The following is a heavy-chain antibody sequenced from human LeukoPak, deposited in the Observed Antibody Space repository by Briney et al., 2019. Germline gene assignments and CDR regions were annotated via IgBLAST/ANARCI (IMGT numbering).Heavy chain of an antibody. J-gene: IGHJ4*02. CDR1: GFTFSSYA. CDR2: ISGSGGGT. D-gene: IGHD6-19*01. V-gene: IGHV3-23*01. CDR3: ATHGYSNGWYFEY. Sequence: GGSLRLSCTASGFTFSSYAMTWVRQAPGKGLEWVSLISGSGGGTDYADSLKGRFTISRDNSKNTLYLQMNSLRAEDTAVYYCATHGYSNGWYFEYWGQGTLVTVSS.